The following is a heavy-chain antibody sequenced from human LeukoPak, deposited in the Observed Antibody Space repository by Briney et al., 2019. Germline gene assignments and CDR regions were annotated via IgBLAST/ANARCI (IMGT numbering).Heavy chain of an antibody. CDR3: AKVGLGTTWYYYGSGSYYNGDY. V-gene: IGHV3-23*01. J-gene: IGHJ4*02. D-gene: IGHD3-10*01. CDR1: AFTFSGYA. Sequence: GGSLRLSCAASAFTFSGYAMNWVRQGPGKGLEWVSVISGGGDGTYYADSVKGRFTISRDNSRNTVYLQMNSLRAEDTAVYYCAKVGLGTTWYYYGSGSYYNGDYWGQGTLVTVSS. CDR2: ISGGGDGT.